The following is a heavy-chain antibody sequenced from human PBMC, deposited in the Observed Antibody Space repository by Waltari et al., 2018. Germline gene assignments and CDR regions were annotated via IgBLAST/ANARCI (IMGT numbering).Heavy chain of an antibody. CDR2: ISGGGDDT. J-gene: IGHJ6*02. D-gene: IGHD2-8*02. Sequence: EVLLLESGGGLVQPGGSLRLSCAASGFSFSSYVMSWVRQPPGKGLGWVSGISGGGDDTYYADSVKGRFTVSRDNSKNTLYLQMPSLRVADTAVYYCAKGTAHYGMDVWGQGTTVTVSS. CDR3: AKGTAHYGMDV. V-gene: IGHV3-23*01. CDR1: GFSFSSYV.